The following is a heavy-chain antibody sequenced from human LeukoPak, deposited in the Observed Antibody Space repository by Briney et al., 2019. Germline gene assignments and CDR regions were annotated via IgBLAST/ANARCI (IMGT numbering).Heavy chain of an antibody. Sequence: GGSLRLSCAASRFTFNTYAMSWVRQAPGKGLEWVSVISASGGSTFYADSVKGRFTISGDSSKNTLYLQMNSLRAEDTAVYYCAKDRYCSGGSCYPAYFQHWGQGTLVTVSS. CDR3: AKDRYCSGGSCYPAYFQH. D-gene: IGHD2-15*01. J-gene: IGHJ1*01. V-gene: IGHV3-23*01. CDR1: RFTFNTYA. CDR2: ISASGGST.